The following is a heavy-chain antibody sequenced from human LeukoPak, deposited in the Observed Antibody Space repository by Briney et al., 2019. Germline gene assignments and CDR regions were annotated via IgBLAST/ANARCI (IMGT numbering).Heavy chain of an antibody. J-gene: IGHJ4*02. CDR3: AKGDIVVVPQIDY. V-gene: IGHV3-30-3*01. CDR2: ISYDGSNK. CDR1: GFTFSSYA. Sequence: GGSLRLSCAASGFTFSSYAMHWVRQAPGKGLEWVAVISYDGSNKYYADSVKGRFTISRDNSKNTLYLQMNSLRAEDTAVYYCAKGDIVVVPQIDYWGQGTLVTVSS. D-gene: IGHD2-2*01.